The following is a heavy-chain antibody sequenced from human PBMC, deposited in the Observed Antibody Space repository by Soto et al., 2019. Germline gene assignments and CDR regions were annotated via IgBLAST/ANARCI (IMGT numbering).Heavy chain of an antibody. Sequence: EVQLVETGGGLIQPGGSLRLSCAASGFTVSSNYMSWVRQAPGKGLEWVSVIYSGGSTYYADSVKGRFTISSDNSKNTLYLQMNSLRAEDTAVYYCARDARYNWNYYIDYWGQGTLVTVSA. CDR3: ARDARYNWNYYIDY. CDR1: GFTVSSNY. V-gene: IGHV3-53*02. CDR2: IYSGGST. J-gene: IGHJ4*02. D-gene: IGHD1-7*01.